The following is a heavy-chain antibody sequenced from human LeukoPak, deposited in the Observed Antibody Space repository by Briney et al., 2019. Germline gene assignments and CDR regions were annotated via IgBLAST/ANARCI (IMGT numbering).Heavy chain of an antibody. CDR2: IHSSGYT. CDR3: AQRQGPTSGSYDYFDP. CDR1: GGSISSNY. J-gene: IGHJ5*02. V-gene: IGHV4-4*09. Sequence: SETLSLTCTVSGGSISSNYWAWIRQPPGQGLEWIAYIHSSGYTNYNPFLRSRVTISVDTSKNEFSLKLTSVTAADTAVYYCAQRQGPTSGSYDYFDPWGQGTLVTVSS. D-gene: IGHD1-26*01.